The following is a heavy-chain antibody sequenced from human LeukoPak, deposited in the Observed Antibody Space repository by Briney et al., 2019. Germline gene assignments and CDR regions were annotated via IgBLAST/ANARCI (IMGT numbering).Heavy chain of an antibody. CDR2: IYPGDSDT. J-gene: IGHJ4*02. Sequence: GESLKISCKGSGYTFTSYWIGWVRQMPGKGLEWMGIIYPGDSDTRYSPSFQGQVTMSADKSITTAYLQWSSLKASDTAVYYCGKLGYCSGGPCYAFDYGGRETWVPVP. CDR1: GYTFTSYW. V-gene: IGHV5-51*01. CDR3: GKLGYCSGGPCYAFDY. D-gene: IGHD2-15*01.